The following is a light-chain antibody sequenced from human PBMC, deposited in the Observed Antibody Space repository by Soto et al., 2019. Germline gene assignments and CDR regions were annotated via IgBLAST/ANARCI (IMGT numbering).Light chain of an antibody. CDR3: NSYTSSSTVA. CDR1: SCDVGGYDY. V-gene: IGLV2-14*01. J-gene: IGLJ2*01. Sequence: QSALTQPASVSESPGQSVTISCTGTSCDVGGYDYVSWYQQHPGKAPQLLIYDVSIRPSGVSDRFSGSKSGNTASLTISGLQAEDEADYYCNSYTSSSTVAFGGGTKLTVL. CDR2: DVS.